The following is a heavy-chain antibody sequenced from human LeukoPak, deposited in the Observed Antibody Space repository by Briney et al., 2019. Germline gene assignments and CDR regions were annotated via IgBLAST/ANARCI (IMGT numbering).Heavy chain of an antibody. CDR1: GFTFSSYG. V-gene: IGHV3-23*01. CDR2: ISGSGGST. D-gene: IGHD3-10*01. CDR3: AKEAGSPYYYYYYYMDV. Sequence: PGGSLRLSCAASGFTFSSYGMSWVRQAPGKGLEWVSAISGSGGSTYYADSVKGRFTISRDNSKNTLYLQMNSLRAEDTAVYYCAKEAGSPYYYYYYYMDVWGKGTTVTISS. J-gene: IGHJ6*03.